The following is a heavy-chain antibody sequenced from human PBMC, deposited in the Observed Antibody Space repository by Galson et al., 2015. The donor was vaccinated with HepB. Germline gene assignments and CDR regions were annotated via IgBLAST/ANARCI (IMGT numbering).Heavy chain of an antibody. J-gene: IGHJ5*02. Sequence: SLRLSCAASGFTVGSNYMNWVRQAQGKGLEWVSVLYRGDNTYYANSVKGRFTISRDNSKNTLYLQMNSLRAEDTAVYYCARADPLEYCGSISCQYNWFDPWGQGTLVTVTS. D-gene: IGHD2-2*01. CDR3: ARADPLEYCGSISCQYNWFDP. V-gene: IGHV3-66*01. CDR1: GFTVGSNY. CDR2: LYRGDNT.